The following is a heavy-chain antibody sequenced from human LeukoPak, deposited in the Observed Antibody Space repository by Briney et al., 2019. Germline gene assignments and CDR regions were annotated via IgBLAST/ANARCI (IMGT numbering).Heavy chain of an antibody. CDR3: ARDRTVWELDGNDAFDI. CDR2: IIPIFGTA. J-gene: IGHJ3*02. CDR1: GGTLSSYA. V-gene: IGHV1-69*05. D-gene: IGHD1-26*01. Sequence: SVKVSCKASGGTLSSYAISWVRQAPGQGLEWVGGIIPIFGTANYAQKFQGRVTITTDESTCTDYMELSSLRSEDTAVYYCARDRTVWELDGNDAFDIWGQGTMVTVSS.